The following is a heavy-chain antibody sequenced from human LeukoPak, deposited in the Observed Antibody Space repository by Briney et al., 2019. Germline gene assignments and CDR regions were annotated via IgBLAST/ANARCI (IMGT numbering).Heavy chain of an antibody. J-gene: IGHJ4*02. CDR1: GFTFSSCA. V-gene: IGHV3-23*01. CDR3: AREQYNNYYFDY. CDR2: IIDSGNSI. Sequence: PGGSLRLSCAASGFTFSSCAMSWVRQAPGKGLEWVSTIIDSGNSIYYADSAEGRFTISRDNSRDTLFLQMNSLRAEDTAVYYCAREQYNNYYFDYWGQGTLVTVSS. D-gene: IGHD4-11*01.